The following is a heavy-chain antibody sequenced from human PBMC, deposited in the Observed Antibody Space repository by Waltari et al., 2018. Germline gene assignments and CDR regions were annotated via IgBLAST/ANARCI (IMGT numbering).Heavy chain of an antibody. CDR1: GYTLTGYY. CDR2: INPNTGGT. V-gene: IGHV1-2*02. Sequence: QVQLVQSGAEVEKPGASVKVSCMASGYTLTGYYMPWVRQAPGQGLESMGWINPNTGGTNYARKFRGRVTMTRDTSISTVYMELTRLRFDDTAVYYCARQKGYYDSSGYSLDYWGQGMPVIVSS. D-gene: IGHD3-22*01. J-gene: IGHJ4*02. CDR3: ARQKGYYDSSGYSLDY.